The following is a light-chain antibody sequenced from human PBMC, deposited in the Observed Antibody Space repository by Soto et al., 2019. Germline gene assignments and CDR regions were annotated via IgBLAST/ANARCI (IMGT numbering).Light chain of an antibody. V-gene: IGLV1-40*01. J-gene: IGLJ1*01. CDR3: QSYDSSLSGYV. CDR1: SSNIGAGYD. Sequence: QSVLTQPPSVSGAPGQRVTISCTGSSSNIGAGYDVHWYQQLPGTAPKLLIYGNINRPSGVPDRFSDSKSGTSASLAITGLQAEDEADYYCQSYDSSLSGYVFGPGTKLTVL. CDR2: GNI.